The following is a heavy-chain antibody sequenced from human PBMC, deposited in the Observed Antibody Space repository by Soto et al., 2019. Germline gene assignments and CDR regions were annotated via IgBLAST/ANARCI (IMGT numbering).Heavy chain of an antibody. CDR3: ARRSSNLNDF. J-gene: IGHJ4*02. V-gene: IGHV4-30-4*01. CDR2: IYYSGST. D-gene: IGHD2-2*01. Sequence: LSLTCSVSGVSIGAGDYYWSWIRQPPGKGLEWIGYIYYSGSTYYNPSLKSRVTISVDTSKNQFSLKLSSVTAADTAVYYCARRSSNLNDFWGQGTLVTVSS. CDR1: GVSIGAGDYY.